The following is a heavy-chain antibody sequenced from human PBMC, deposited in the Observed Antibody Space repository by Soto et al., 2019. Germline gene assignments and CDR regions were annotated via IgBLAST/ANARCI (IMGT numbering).Heavy chain of an antibody. V-gene: IGHV3-23*01. CDR2: ISGSGGST. CDR3: AKDRPFGDLVVVAATPPFDY. J-gene: IGHJ4*02. CDR1: GFTFSSYA. D-gene: IGHD2-15*01. Sequence: GGSLRLSCAASGFTFSSYAMSWVRQAPGKGLEWVSAISGSGGSTYYADSVKGRFTISRDNSKNTLYLQMNSLRAEDTAVYYCAKDRPFGDLVVVAATPPFDYWGQGTLVTVSS.